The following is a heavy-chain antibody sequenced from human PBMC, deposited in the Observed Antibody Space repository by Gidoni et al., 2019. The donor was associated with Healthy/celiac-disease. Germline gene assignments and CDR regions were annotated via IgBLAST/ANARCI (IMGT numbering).Heavy chain of an antibody. CDR3: ACLATGTPHRIYYYYYYYMDV. V-gene: IGHV1-69*04. D-gene: IGHD5-12*01. Sequence: QVQLVQSGAEVKKPGSSVKDSCKASGGTFSSYAVSLVRQAPGQGLEVMGRVIPMLGRANYAQKFQGRVTITADKSTSTAYMELSSLRSEDTAVYYCACLATGTPHRIYYYYYYYMDVWGKGTTVTVSS. J-gene: IGHJ6*03. CDR1: GGTFSSYA. CDR2: VIPMLGRA.